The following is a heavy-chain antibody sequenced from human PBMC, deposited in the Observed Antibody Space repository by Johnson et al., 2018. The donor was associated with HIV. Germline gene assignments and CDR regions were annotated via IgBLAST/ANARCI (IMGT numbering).Heavy chain of an antibody. Sequence: VQLVESGGGLVQPGRSLRLSCAASGFTFDDYAMHWVRQAPGKGLEWVSGISWHSGSIGYADSVKGRFTISRENAKNSLYLQMNSLRAEDTAVYYCAKDERAAAGTRGLDAFDIWGQGTMVTVSS. J-gene: IGHJ3*02. D-gene: IGHD6-13*01. V-gene: IGHV3-9*01. CDR2: ISWHSGSI. CDR3: AKDERAAAGTRGLDAFDI. CDR1: GFTFDDYA.